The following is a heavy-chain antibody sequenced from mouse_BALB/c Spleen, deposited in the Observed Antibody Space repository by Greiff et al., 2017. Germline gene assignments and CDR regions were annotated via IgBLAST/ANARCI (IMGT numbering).Heavy chain of an antibody. D-gene: IGHD1-1*01. V-gene: IGHV1-7*01. Sequence: QVQLQQSGAELAKPGASVKMSCKASGYTFTSYWMHWVKQRPGQGLEWIGYINPSTGYTEYNQKFKDKATLTADKSSSTAYMQLSSLTSEDSAVYYCARWGYYGSSPGWGQGTTLTVSS. J-gene: IGHJ2*01. CDR2: INPSTGYT. CDR3: ARWGYYGSSPG. CDR1: GYTFTSYW.